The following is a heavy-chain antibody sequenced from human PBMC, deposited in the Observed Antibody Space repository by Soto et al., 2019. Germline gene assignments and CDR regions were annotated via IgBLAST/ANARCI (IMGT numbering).Heavy chain of an antibody. D-gene: IGHD4-17*01. V-gene: IGHV3-33*01. Sequence: GGSLRLSCAASGFTFSSYGMHWVRQAPGKGLEWVAVIWYDGSNKYYADSVKGRFTISRDNSRNTLYLQMNSLRAEDTAVYYCARQPDYGGNPRGFDYWGQGTLVTVSS. J-gene: IGHJ4*02. CDR3: ARQPDYGGNPRGFDY. CDR1: GFTFSSYG. CDR2: IWYDGSNK.